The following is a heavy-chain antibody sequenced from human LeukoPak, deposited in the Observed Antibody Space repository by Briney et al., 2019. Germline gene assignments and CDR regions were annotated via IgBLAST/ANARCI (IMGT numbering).Heavy chain of an antibody. CDR2: INPNSGGT. Sequence: GASVKVSCKASGYTFTGYYMHWVRQAPGQGLEWMGWINPNSGGTNYAQKFQGRVTMTRDTSISTAYMELSRLRSDDTAVYYCAREPLGITIFGVVTDGMDVWGQGTTVTVSS. D-gene: IGHD3-3*01. CDR3: AREPLGITIFGVVTDGMDV. J-gene: IGHJ6*02. V-gene: IGHV1-2*02. CDR1: GYTFTGYY.